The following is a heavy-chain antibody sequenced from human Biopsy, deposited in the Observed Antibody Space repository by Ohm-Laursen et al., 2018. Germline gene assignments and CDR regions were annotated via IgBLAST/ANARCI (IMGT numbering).Heavy chain of an antibody. CDR2: IWYDGTNE. Sequence: SLRLSCAASGFTFGHYAMHWVRQAPGKGLKWISLIWYDGTNEDYADSVKGRFTISRGNSKNTLYLQINTLTLKDTAFYYCARGLSSGWYGYFDLWGRGTLVTVSS. J-gene: IGHJ2*01. CDR1: GFTFGHYA. CDR3: ARGLSSGWYGYFDL. V-gene: IGHV3-33*04. D-gene: IGHD6-19*01.